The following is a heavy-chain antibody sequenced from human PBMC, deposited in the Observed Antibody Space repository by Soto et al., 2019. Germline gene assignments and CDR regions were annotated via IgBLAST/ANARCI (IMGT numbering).Heavy chain of an antibody. CDR2: ISSSSSYI. V-gene: IGHV3-21*01. J-gene: IGHJ6*03. Sequence: PVGSLILSCAASGFTFSSYSMNWVRQAPGKGPEWVSSISSSSSYIYYADSVKGRFTISRDNAKNSLYLQMNSLRAEDTAVYYCARAVRFGELIYYYYYMDVWGKGTTVTVSS. D-gene: IGHD3-10*01. CDR3: ARAVRFGELIYYYYYMDV. CDR1: GFTFSSYS.